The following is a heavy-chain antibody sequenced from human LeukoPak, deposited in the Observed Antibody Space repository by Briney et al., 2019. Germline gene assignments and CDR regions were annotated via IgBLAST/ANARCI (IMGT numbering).Heavy chain of an antibody. D-gene: IGHD6-6*01. CDR3: ARRYSSSSMGGAYYYYYMDV. CDR1: GCSFTSYW. V-gene: IGHV5-51*01. CDR2: IYPGDSDT. Sequence: GESLKISCKGSGCSFTSYWIGWVRQMPGKGLEWMGIIYPGDSDTRYSPSFQGQVTISADKSISTAYLQWSSLKASDTAMYYCARRYSSSSMGGAYYYYYMDVWGKGTTVTVS. J-gene: IGHJ6*03.